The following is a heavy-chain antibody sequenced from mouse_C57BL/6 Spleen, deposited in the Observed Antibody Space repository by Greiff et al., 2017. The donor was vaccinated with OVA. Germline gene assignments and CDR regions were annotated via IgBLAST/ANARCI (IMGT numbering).Heavy chain of an antibody. J-gene: IGHJ2*01. Sequence: VQLQQSGPELVKPGASVKISCKASGYAFSSSWMNWVKQRPGKGLEWLGRIYTGDGDTNYNEKFKGKATLTAEKSSSTAYMQLSSLTSEDSAVYFCARWAYGYDPYFDYWGQGTTLTVSS. CDR2: IYTGDGDT. CDR1: GYAFSSSW. CDR3: ARWAYGYDPYFDY. D-gene: IGHD2-2*01. V-gene: IGHV1-82*01.